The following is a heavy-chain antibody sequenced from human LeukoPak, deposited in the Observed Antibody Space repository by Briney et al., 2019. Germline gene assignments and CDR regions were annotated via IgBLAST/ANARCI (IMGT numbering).Heavy chain of an antibody. CDR2: IYYSGST. V-gene: IGHV4-59*01. CDR3: AKDSSGFVY. Sequence: SETLSLTCTVSGGSISGYFWIWIRQPPGKGLEWIGYIYYSGSTNYNPSLKSRVTISVDTSKNQFSLKLSSVTAADTAVYYCAKDSSGFVYWGQGTLVTVSS. CDR1: GGSISGYF. J-gene: IGHJ4*02. D-gene: IGHD6-19*01.